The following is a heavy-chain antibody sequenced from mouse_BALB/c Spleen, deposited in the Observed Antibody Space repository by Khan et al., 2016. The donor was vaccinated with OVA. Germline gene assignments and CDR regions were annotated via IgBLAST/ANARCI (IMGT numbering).Heavy chain of an antibody. Sequence: EVQLQESGPGLVKPSQSLSLTCTVTGYSITSNYAWNWIRQFPGNKLEWMGYISYSGLTSYNPSLKSRISITRDTSKHQFFLQLNSVTTEDTATXYCAKGNYFGYTMDYLGQRTSITVS. CDR1: GYSITSNYA. V-gene: IGHV3-2*02. CDR2: ISYSGLT. D-gene: IGHD1-1*01. CDR3: AKGNYFGYTMDY. J-gene: IGHJ4*01.